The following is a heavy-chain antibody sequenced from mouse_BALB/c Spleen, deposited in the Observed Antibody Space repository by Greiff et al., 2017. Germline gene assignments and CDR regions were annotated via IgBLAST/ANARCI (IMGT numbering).Heavy chain of an antibody. CDR3: ARKGGNPYAMDY. Sequence: QVQLKQSGAELAKPGASVKMSCKASGYTFTSYWMHWVKQRPGQGLEWIGYINPSTGYTEYNQKFKDKATLTADKSSSTAYMQLSSLTSEDSAVYYCARKGGNPYAMDYWGQGTSVTVSS. CDR2: INPSTGYT. V-gene: IGHV1-7*01. D-gene: IGHD1-1*02. J-gene: IGHJ4*01. CDR1: GYTFTSYW.